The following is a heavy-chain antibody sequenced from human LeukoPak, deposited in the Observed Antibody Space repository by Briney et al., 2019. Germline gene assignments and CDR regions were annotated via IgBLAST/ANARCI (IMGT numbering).Heavy chain of an antibody. Sequence: PSETLSLTCTVSGGSISSYYWSWIRQPPGKGLEWIGYIYYSGSTNYNPSLKSRVTISVDTSKNQFSLKLSSVTAADTAVYYCARVMGAAGTDYFDYWGQGTLVTVSS. V-gene: IGHV4-59*01. CDR1: GGSISSYY. J-gene: IGHJ4*02. CDR3: ARVMGAAGTDYFDY. D-gene: IGHD6-13*01. CDR2: IYYSGST.